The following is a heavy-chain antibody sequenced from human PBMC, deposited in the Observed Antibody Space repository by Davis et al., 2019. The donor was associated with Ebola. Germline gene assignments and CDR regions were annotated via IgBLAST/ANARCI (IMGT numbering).Heavy chain of an antibody. Sequence: PGGSLRLSCAASGFTFSSYAMSWVRQAPGKGLEWVSAISGSGGSTYYADSVKGRFTISRDNSKNTLYLQMNSLRAEDTAVYYCAREAYYDILTGYPSLDYWGQGTLVTVSS. J-gene: IGHJ4*02. CDR2: ISGSGGST. CDR3: AREAYYDILTGYPSLDY. D-gene: IGHD3-9*01. CDR1: GFTFSSYA. V-gene: IGHV3-23*01.